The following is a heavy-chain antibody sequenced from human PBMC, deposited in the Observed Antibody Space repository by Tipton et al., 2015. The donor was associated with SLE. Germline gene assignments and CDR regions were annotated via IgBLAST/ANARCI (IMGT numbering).Heavy chain of an antibody. CDR1: DDSISSWY. J-gene: IGHJ6*02. D-gene: IGHD3-3*01. Sequence: TLSLTCSVSDDSISSWYWSWIRQPPGKPLEWIGYSYFGRTTNYNPSLKSRVTISVDASKIQFSLKLSSVTAADTAVYYCARGRLLEWLSTYYYYYGMDVWGHGTTVTVSS. CDR3: ARGRLLEWLSTYYYYYGMDV. V-gene: IGHV4-59*12. CDR2: SYFGRTT.